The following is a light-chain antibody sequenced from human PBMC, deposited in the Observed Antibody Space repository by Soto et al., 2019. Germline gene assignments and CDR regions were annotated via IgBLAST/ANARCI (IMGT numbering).Light chain of an antibody. V-gene: IGKV1-5*03. Sequence: DIHMTQSTSTLSGSVGDRVTITCRASQTISSWLAWYQQKPGKAPKLLIYKASTLKSGVPSRFSGSGSGTEFTLTISSLQPDDFATYYCQHYNSYAEAFGQGTKVELK. CDR3: QHYNSYAEA. CDR2: KAS. CDR1: QTISSW. J-gene: IGKJ1*01.